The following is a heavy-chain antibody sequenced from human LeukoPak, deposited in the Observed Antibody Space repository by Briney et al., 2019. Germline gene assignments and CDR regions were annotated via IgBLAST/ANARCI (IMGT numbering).Heavy chain of an antibody. CDR2: IKQDGSEK. CDR3: ARDFLTGYFDY. CDR1: GFTFSSYW. D-gene: IGHD3-9*01. Sequence: GGPLRLSCAASGFTFSSYWMSWVRQAPGKGLEWVANIKQDGSEKYYVDSVKGRFTISRDNAKNSLYLQMNSLRAEDTAVYYCARDFLTGYFDYWGQGTLVTVSS. V-gene: IGHV3-7*01. J-gene: IGHJ4*02.